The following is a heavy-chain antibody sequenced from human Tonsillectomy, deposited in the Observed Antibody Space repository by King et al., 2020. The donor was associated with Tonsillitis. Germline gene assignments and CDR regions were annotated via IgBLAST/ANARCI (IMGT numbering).Heavy chain of an antibody. Sequence: VQLVESGGGLVQPGKSLRLSCAASGFTFDNYAMHWVRQAPGKGLEWVSGISWNSGSKDYADSVKGRFTISRDNANNSLYLQLNSLRTEESALYLCAKDKEAGGTSPLDFWGQGTPVTVSS. J-gene: IGHJ4*02. V-gene: IGHV3-9*01. CDR2: ISWNSGSK. D-gene: IGHD1-26*01. CDR1: GFTFDNYA. CDR3: AKDKEAGGTSPLDF.